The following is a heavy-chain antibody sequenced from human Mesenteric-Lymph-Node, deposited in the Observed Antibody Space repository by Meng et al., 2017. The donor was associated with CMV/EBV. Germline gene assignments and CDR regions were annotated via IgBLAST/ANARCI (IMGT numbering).Heavy chain of an antibody. CDR2: INPDSGDK. V-gene: IGHV1-2*02. CDR1: GYTFAGYY. CDR3: ARDWYSSSRTPRYYYYGMDV. Sequence: ASVKVSCKASGYTFAGYYIHWVRQAPGQGLEWMGWINPDSGDKKYAQNFQGRVTVTRDTSINTAYMELSRLRSEDTAVYYCARDWYSSSRTPRYYYYGMDVWGQGTTVTVSS. J-gene: IGHJ6*02. D-gene: IGHD6-13*01.